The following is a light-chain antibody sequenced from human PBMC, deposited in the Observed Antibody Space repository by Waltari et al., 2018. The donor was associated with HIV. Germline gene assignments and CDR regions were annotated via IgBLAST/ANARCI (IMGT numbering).Light chain of an antibody. J-gene: IGLJ2*01. CDR3: QTWGAGTVV. CDR1: SAHRTYA. V-gene: IGLV4-69*01. Sequence: QLVLTQSPSASASLGASVKLTCTLRSAHRTYAIAWHQQQPDQGPHYLMKLNSDGSHRKGDGIPDRFSGSASGAERYLTISNVQSEDEGIYYCQTWGAGTVVFGGGTKLSVL. CDR2: LNSDGSH.